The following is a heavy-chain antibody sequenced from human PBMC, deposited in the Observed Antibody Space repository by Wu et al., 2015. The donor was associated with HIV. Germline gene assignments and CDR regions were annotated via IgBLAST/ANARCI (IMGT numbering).Heavy chain of an antibody. D-gene: IGHD6-19*01. CDR2: ISPYNENI. Sequence: VQSGAEVKKPGASVKVSCKASDYRFVTYGVTWVRQVPGHRFEWMGWISPYNENIDVAQKFQGRFTMTTDISTTTAYMELSSLRSEDTATYYCAKQRAYTNDWYIYDYWGQGTLVTVSS. V-gene: IGHV1-18*01. CDR3: AKQRAYTNDWYIYDY. CDR1: DYRFVTYG. J-gene: IGHJ4*02.